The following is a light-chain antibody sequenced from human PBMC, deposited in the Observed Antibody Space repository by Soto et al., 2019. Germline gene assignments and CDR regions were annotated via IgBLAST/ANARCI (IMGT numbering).Light chain of an antibody. J-gene: IGKJ1*01. CDR2: DTS. V-gene: IGKV3-20*01. CDR1: QSVSSSY. CDR3: QQYGSSPWT. Sequence: EIVLTQSPGTLSLSPGERATLSCRASQSVSSSYLVWYQQKPGQAPRLLIYDTSSRATGIPDRFSGSGSGTDFTLTISRLEPEDFAVYYCQQYGSSPWTFGQGTKVDIK.